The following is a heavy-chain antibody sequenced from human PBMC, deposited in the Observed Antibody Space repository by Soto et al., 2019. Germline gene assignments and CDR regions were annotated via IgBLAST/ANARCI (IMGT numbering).Heavy chain of an antibody. Sequence: SETLSLTCAVSGGSISSSNWWSWVRQPPGKGLEWIGEIYHSGSTNYNPSLKSRVTISVDKSKNQFSLKLSFVTAADTAVYYCARGAYYDFWSGYHRGGWFDPWGQGTLVTVSS. CDR2: IYHSGST. CDR1: GGSISSSNW. D-gene: IGHD3-3*01. V-gene: IGHV4-4*02. J-gene: IGHJ5*02. CDR3: ARGAYYDFWSGYHRGGWFDP.